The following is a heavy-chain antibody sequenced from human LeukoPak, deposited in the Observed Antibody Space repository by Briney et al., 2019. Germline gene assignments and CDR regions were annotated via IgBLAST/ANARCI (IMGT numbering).Heavy chain of an antibody. V-gene: IGHV3-23*01. Sequence: GGSLRHSCTASGFTLSDYWMSWVRQAPGKGPEWVSTISGSGGGTYYADSVKGRFTISRDNSKNTLYLQMYNLRAEDTAVYYCAKVQDYVWGSYRSSQEYFQH. CDR3: AKVQDYVWGSYRSSQEYFQH. J-gene: IGHJ1*01. D-gene: IGHD3-16*02. CDR2: ISGSGGGT. CDR1: GFTLSDYW.